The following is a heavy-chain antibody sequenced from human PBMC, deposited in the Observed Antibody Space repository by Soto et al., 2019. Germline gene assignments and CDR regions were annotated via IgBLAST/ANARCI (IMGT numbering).Heavy chain of an antibody. CDR2: ISSSGGST. CDR3: AKEGRNYVGWGWFDP. J-gene: IGHJ5*02. CDR1: GVTFSSYA. V-gene: IGHV3-23*01. D-gene: IGHD4-4*01. Sequence: EVQLLESGGGLVQPGGSLRLSCAASGVTFSSYAMSWVRQAPGKVLEWVSAISSSGGSTYYAVSVKGRFTISRANSKNTLYLQMKSLRAEDTAVYYCAKEGRNYVGWGWFDPWGQGTLVTVSS.